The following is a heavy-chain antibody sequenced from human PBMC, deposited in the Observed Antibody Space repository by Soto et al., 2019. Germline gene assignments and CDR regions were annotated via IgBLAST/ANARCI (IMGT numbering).Heavy chain of an antibody. CDR3: AREERSGQWLVRGAFDY. D-gene: IGHD6-19*01. CDR1: GYTFTSYG. V-gene: IGHV1-18*01. CDR2: ISAYNGNT. J-gene: IGHJ4*02. Sequence: ALVKVSCKASGYTFTSYGISWVRQAPGQGLEWMGWISAYNGNTNYAQKLQGRVTMTTDTSTSTAYMELRSLRSDDTAAYYCAREERSGQWLVRGAFDYWGQGTLVTVSS.